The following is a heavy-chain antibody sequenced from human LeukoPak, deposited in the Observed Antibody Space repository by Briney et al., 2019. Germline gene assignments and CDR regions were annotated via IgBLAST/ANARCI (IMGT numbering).Heavy chain of an antibody. Sequence: GSLTVSFKGSGYSFNNYWIGWGRQMPGKRLEWMGIIYPGDSDTRYSPSFQGQVTISADKSISTAYLQWSSLKASDTAMYYCARQGGGRTIDYWGQGTLVTVSS. J-gene: IGHJ4*02. CDR2: IYPGDSDT. D-gene: IGHD1-1*01. V-gene: IGHV5-51*01. CDR3: ARQGGGRTIDY. CDR1: GYSFNNYW.